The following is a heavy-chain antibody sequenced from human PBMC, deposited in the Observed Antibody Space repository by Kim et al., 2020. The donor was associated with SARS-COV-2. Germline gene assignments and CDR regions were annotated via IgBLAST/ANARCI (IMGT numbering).Heavy chain of an antibody. CDR1: GGTFSSYA. Sequence: SVKVSCKASGGTFSSYAISWVRQAPGQGLEWMGGIIPIFGTANYAQKFQGRVTITADESTSTAYMELSSLRSEDTAVYYCVRSYGSGSYILPGDIWGQGTMVTVSS. CDR2: IIPIFGTA. D-gene: IGHD3-10*01. CDR3: VRSYGSGSYILPGDI. V-gene: IGHV1-69*13. J-gene: IGHJ3*02.